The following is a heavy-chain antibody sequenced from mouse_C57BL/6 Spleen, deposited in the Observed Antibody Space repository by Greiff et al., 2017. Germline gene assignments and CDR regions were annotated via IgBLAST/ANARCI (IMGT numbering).Heavy chain of an antibody. J-gene: IGHJ3*01. Sequence: QVQLLQPGTELVKPGASVKLSCKASGYTFTSYWMHWVKQRPGQGLEWIGNISPGNGGTNYNEKLKSRSTLTGDNSNSTAYMQLSSLTSEDSAVYYCARGAPWFAYWGQGTLVTVSA. CDR2: ISPGNGGT. CDR1: GYTFTSYW. CDR3: ARGAPWFAY. V-gene: IGHV1-53*01.